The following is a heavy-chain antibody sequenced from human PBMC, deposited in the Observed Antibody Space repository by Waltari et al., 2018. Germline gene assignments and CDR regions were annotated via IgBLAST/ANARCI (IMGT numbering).Heavy chain of an antibody. D-gene: IGHD1-26*01. Sequence: EVQLVESGGGLVQPGGSLRLSCAASGFTFSSYRMNWVRQAPGKGLEWVSYISSSSSTIYYADSVKGRFTISRDNAKNSLYLQMNSLRAEDTAVYYCARDLGAAFDYWGQGTLVTVSS. V-gene: IGHV3-48*04. J-gene: IGHJ4*02. CDR3: ARDLGAAFDY. CDR1: GFTFSSYR. CDR2: ISSSSSTI.